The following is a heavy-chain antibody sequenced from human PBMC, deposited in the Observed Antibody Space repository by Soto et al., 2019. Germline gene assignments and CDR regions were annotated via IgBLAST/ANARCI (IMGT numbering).Heavy chain of an antibody. J-gene: IGHJ4*02. CDR3: ARDFYPVAYFFYY. Sequence: QVQLVRSGAELKKPGASVKVSCKASGYTFTNHGISWVRQAPGQGLEWVGWVSGYNDKTKSAQKFQGRVTMTTDTSTNTAYMELRSLRSDDTAVYFFARDFYPVAYFFYYWGQGTLDTVSS. V-gene: IGHV1-18*04. D-gene: IGHD2-21*01. CDR2: VSGYNDKT. CDR1: GYTFTNHG.